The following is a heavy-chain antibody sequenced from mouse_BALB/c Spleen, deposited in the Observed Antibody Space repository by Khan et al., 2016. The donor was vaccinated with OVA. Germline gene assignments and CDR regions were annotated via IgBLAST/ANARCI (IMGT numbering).Heavy chain of an antibody. CDR2: INSNGDST. V-gene: IGHV5-6-3*01. D-gene: IGHD2-3*01. J-gene: IGHJ4*01. Sequence: EVELVESGGGLVQPGGSLKLSCAASGFTFSSYGMSWVRQTPDKRLELVATINSNGDSTYYPDSVKGRFTISRDNAKNTLYLQMSSLKSEDTAMYDCARGLIDDYYYYYGMNNGGQGTSVTVSS. CDR1: GFTFSSYG. CDR3: ARGLIDDYYYYYGMNN.